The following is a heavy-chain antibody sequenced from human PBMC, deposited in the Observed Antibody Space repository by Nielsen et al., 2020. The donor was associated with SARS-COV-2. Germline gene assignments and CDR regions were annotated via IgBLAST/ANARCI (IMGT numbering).Heavy chain of an antibody. CDR3: ARGAGSTDVLRFLEWSNYYYMDV. D-gene: IGHD3-3*01. CDR1: GYTFTGYY. J-gene: IGHJ6*03. V-gene: IGHV1-2*04. CDR2: INPNSGGT. Sequence: ASVKVSCKASGYTFTGYYMHWVRQAPGQGLEWMGWINPNSGGTNYAQKFQGWVTMTRDTSISTAYMELSRLRSDDTAVYYCARGAGSTDVLRFLEWSNYYYMDVWGKGTTVTVSS.